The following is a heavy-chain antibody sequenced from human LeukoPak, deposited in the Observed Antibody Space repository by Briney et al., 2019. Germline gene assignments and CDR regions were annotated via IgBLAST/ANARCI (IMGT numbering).Heavy chain of an antibody. V-gene: IGHV1-69*13. D-gene: IGHD3-10*01. CDR2: IIPIFGTA. CDR3: ARVPRGGSGNMDV. J-gene: IGHJ6*03. CDR1: GYTFTDYY. Sequence: SVKVSCKVSGYTFTDYYMHWVQQAPGQGLEWMGGIIPIFGTANYAQKFQGRVTITADESTSTAYMELSSLRSGDTAVYYCARVPRGGSGNMDVWGKGTTVTVSS.